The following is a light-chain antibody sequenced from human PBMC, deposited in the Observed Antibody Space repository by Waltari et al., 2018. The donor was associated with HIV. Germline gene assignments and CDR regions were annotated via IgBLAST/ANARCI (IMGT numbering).Light chain of an antibody. CDR1: SSDVGGYNY. CDR2: EVS. Sequence: QSALTQPASVSGSPGQSITISCTGTSSDVGGYNYVNWYQQNPGKAPKLMIYEVSNRPSGVSNRFSGSKSGNTASLTISGLQAEDEADYYCSSYTSSSTLYVVFGGGTKLTVL. CDR3: SSYTSSSTLYVV. J-gene: IGLJ2*01. V-gene: IGLV2-14*01.